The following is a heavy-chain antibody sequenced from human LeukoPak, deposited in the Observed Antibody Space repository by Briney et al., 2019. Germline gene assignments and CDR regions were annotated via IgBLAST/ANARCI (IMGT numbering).Heavy chain of an antibody. CDR1: GFTFSSYE. CDR2: ISSSGSTI. CDR3: ARDRIGGRGYSSSR. V-gene: IGHV3-48*03. J-gene: IGHJ4*02. Sequence: GGSLRLPCAASGFTFSSYEMNWVRQAPGKGLEWVSYISSSGSTIYYADSVKGRFTISRDNAKNSLYLQMNSLRAEDTAVYYCARDRIGGRGYSSSRWGQGTLVTVSS. D-gene: IGHD6-13*01.